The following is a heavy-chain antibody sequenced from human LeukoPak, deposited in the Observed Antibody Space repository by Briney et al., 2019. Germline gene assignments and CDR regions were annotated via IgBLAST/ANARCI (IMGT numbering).Heavy chain of an antibody. V-gene: IGHV4-31*03. J-gene: IGHJ4*02. D-gene: IGHD5-12*01. CDR3: ARGGYSGYDLDY. Sequence: SETLSLTCTVSGGSISSGGYYWTWIRQHPGKGLEWNGYIYYSGSTHYNPSLKSRLTISLDTSKNQFSLKLSSVTAADTAVYYCARGGYSGYDLDYWGQGTLVTVSS. CDR2: IYYSGST. CDR1: GGSISSGGYY.